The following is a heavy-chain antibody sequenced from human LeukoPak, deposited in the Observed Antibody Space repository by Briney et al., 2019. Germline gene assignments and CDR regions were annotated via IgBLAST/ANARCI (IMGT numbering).Heavy chain of an antibody. CDR2: INSDGSST. CDR1: GFTFSDHY. D-gene: IGHD6-19*01. Sequence: GGSLRLSCAASGFTFSDHYMHWVRQAPGKGLVWVSRINSDGSSTSYADSVKGRFTISRDNSKNTLYLQMNSLRAEDTAVYYCAKDSSGWGYYYYYYMDVWGKGTTVTISS. V-gene: IGHV3-74*01. CDR3: AKDSSGWGYYYYYYMDV. J-gene: IGHJ6*03.